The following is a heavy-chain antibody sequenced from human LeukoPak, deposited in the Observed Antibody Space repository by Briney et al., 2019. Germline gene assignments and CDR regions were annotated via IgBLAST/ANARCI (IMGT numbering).Heavy chain of an antibody. CDR2: INHSGST. V-gene: IGHV4-34*01. D-gene: IGHD5-12*01. CDR1: GGSFSGYY. CDR3: ARRRGYSRYDPPRPFDY. Sequence: SETLSLTCAVYGGSFSGYYWSWIRQPPGKGLKWIGEINHSGSTNYNPSLKSRVTISVDTSKNQFSLKLSSVTAADTAVYYCARRRGYSRYDPPRPFDYWGQGTLVTVSS. J-gene: IGHJ4*02.